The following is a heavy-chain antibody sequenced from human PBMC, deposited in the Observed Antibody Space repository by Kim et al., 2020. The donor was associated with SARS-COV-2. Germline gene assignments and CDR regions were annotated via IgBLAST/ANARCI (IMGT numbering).Heavy chain of an antibody. J-gene: IGHJ3*02. V-gene: IGHV1-69*13. D-gene: IGHD1-7*01. CDR2: IIPIFGTA. CDR3: ASSNPGITGTTGAFDI. Sequence: SVKVSCKASGGTFSSYAISWVRQAPGQGLEWMGGIIPIFGTANYAQKFQGRVTITADESTSTAYMELSSLRSEDTAVYYCASSNPGITGTTGAFDIWGQGTMVTVSS. CDR1: GGTFSSYA.